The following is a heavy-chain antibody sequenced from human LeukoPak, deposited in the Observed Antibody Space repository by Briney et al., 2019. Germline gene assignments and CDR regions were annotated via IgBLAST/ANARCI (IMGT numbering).Heavy chain of an antibody. J-gene: IGHJ4*02. CDR3: ARHQSHVDTAMVSREPYFDY. D-gene: IGHD5-18*01. Sequence: GESLKISCKGSGYSFTSYWIGWVRQMPGKGLEWMGIIYPGDSDTRYSPSFQGQVTISADKSISTAYLRWSSLKASDTAMYYCARHQSHVDTAMVSREPYFDYWGQGTLVTVSS. V-gene: IGHV5-51*01. CDR1: GYSFTSYW. CDR2: IYPGDSDT.